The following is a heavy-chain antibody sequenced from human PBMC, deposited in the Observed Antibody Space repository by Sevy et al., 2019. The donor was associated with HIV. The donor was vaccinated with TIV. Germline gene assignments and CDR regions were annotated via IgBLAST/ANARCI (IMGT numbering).Heavy chain of an antibody. D-gene: IGHD6-19*01. CDR2: ISGGGGST. CDR3: AKDSGSSGWYLNWFDP. CDR1: GFTFSSYA. J-gene: IGHJ5*02. Sequence: GGSLRLSCAASGFTFSSYAMSWVRQAPGKGLEWVSAISGGGGSTYYADSVKGRFTISSDNSKNTLYLQMNSLRAEDTAVYYCAKDSGSSGWYLNWFDPWGQGTLVTVSS. V-gene: IGHV3-23*01.